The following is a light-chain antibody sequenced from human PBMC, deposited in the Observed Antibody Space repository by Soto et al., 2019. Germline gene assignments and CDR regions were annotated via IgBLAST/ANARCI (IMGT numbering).Light chain of an antibody. CDR3: QQYGNSPIT. Sequence: EIVLTQSPGTLSLSPGDRATISCRASQSVTSSYLAWYQQKPGQAPRLLIYGASSRATGIPDRFSGSGSGTDFTLTISRLEPEDFAVYYCQQYGNSPITFGQGTRLEIK. CDR2: GAS. CDR1: QSVTSSY. J-gene: IGKJ5*01. V-gene: IGKV3-20*01.